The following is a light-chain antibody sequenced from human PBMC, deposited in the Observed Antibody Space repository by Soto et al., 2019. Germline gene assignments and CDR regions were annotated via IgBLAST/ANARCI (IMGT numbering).Light chain of an antibody. CDR1: QGISTD. J-gene: IGKJ2*01. V-gene: IGKV1D-13*01. CDR2: DAS. Sequence: ATQLTQSPSSLSASVGDRVTITCRASQGISTDVAWYQQKPGKAPKVLISDASKVQSGVPSRFSGSGSGTDFTLILSSLQPEDFATYYCQQCNNYPPSFGQGTKLEIK. CDR3: QQCNNYPPS.